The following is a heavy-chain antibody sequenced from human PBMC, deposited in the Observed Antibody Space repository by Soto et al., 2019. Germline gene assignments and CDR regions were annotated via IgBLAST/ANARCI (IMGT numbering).Heavy chain of an antibody. V-gene: IGHV4-39*01. CDR1: GDSISSSSYY. D-gene: IGHD7-27*01. CDR3: ARTGGYFDY. CDR2: IYYSGST. J-gene: IGHJ4*02. Sequence: PSETLSLTCTVSGDSISSSSYYWGWIRQPPGKGLEWIGSIYYSGSTYYNPSLKSRVTISVDTSKNQSSLQLSSVTAADTAVYYCARTGGYFDYWGQGTLVTVSS.